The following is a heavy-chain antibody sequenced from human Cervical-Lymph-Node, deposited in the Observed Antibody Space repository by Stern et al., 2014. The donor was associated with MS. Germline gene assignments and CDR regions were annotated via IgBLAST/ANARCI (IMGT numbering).Heavy chain of an antibody. CDR2: INWNGGST. CDR1: GFTFEDYG. J-gene: IGHJ6*02. D-gene: IGHD2-8*02. CDR3: ARAFCTGGVCYSFPFYGMDV. Sequence: EVQLVEYGGGVVRPGRSLRLSCAASGFTFEDYGMSWVRQAPGKGLGGVAAINWNGGSTVYAGSVQGRFTISRDNAKNSLYLQMNSLRAEDTALYHCARAFCTGGVCYSFPFYGMDVWGQGTTVTVSS. V-gene: IGHV3-20*01.